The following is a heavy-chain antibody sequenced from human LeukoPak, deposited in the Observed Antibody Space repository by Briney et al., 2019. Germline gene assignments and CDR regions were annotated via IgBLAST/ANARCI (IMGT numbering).Heavy chain of an antibody. CDR2: INPNSGGT. CDR3: ARGASGSYYSGFDY. Sequence: ASVSVSCKASGYTFTVYYMHWVRQAPGQGLEWMGWINPNSGGTNYAQKFQGWVTMTRDTSISTAYMELSRLRSDDTAVYYCARGASGSYYSGFDYWGQGTLVTVSS. J-gene: IGHJ4*02. D-gene: IGHD1-26*01. CDR1: GYTFTVYY. V-gene: IGHV1-2*04.